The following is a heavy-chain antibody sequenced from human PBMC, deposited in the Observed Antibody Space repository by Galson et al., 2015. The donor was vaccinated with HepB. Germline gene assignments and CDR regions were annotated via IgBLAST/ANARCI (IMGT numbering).Heavy chain of an antibody. D-gene: IGHD3-10*01. CDR3: TSRGMVQGVIISGQDAFDI. CDR2: IRSKANSYAT. CDR1: GFTFSGSA. V-gene: IGHV3-73*01. Sequence: SLRLSCAASGFTFSGSAMHWVRQASGKGLEWVGRIRSKANSYATAYAASVKGRFTISRDDSKNTAYLQMNSLKTEDTAVYYCTSRGMVQGVIISGQDAFDIWGQGTMVTVSS. J-gene: IGHJ3*02.